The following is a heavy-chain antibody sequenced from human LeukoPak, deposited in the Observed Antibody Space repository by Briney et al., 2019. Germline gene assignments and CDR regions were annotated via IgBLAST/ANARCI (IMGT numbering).Heavy chain of an antibody. J-gene: IGHJ6*03. CDR3: ARTGITGTTNYYYYYMDV. CDR1: GGSISRCY. CDR2: IYYSGST. V-gene: IGHV4-59*08. Sequence: SETLSLTCTVSGGSISRCYWSWIRQPPGKGLEWIGYIYYSGSTKYNPSLKSRVTISVDTSKNQFSLKLSSVTAADTAIYYCARTGITGTTNYYYYYMDVWGKGTTVTVSS. D-gene: IGHD1-7*01.